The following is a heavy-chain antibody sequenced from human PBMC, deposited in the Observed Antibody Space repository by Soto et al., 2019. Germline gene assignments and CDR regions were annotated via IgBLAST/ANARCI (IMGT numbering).Heavy chain of an antibody. V-gene: IGHV3-30-3*01. CDR3: AREVMWSSYFDY. J-gene: IGHJ4*02. CDR2: MSYDGTTK. Sequence: QVQLVESGGGVFQPGRSLRLSCAASGFIFSNYVMCWVRQASGKGLEWVAFMSYDGTTKYYADSVKGRFTSARDNSTNTLYLQINELRPEDTGVYYCAREVMWSSYFDYRGQGALVTVSS. D-gene: IGHD2-21*01. CDR1: GFIFSNYV.